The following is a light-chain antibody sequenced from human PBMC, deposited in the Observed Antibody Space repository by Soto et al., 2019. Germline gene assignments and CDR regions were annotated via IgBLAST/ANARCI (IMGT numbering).Light chain of an antibody. CDR1: QSVRSN. CDR2: GAS. Sequence: ETVMTQSPATLSVSPGERATLSCRASQSVRSNLAWYQQKPGQAPRLLIYGASTRATDIPARFSGSGSGTEFTLTISSLQSEDFAVYYCQQYNNWPRTFG. V-gene: IGKV3-15*01. CDR3: QQYNNWPRT. J-gene: IGKJ1*01.